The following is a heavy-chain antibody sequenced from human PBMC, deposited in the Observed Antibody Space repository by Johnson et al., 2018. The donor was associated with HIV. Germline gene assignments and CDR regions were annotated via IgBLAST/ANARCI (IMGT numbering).Heavy chain of an antibody. J-gene: IGHJ3*02. CDR3: ARDPFPRFYAFDI. CDR1: GFTFDDYA. V-gene: IGHV3-43D*04. CDR2: ISWDGGST. Sequence: VQLVESGGGLVQPGRTLRLSCAASGFTFDDYAMHWVRQAPGKGLEWVSLISWDGGSTYYTDSVKGRFTISRDNSKNTLYLQMNSLRAEDTAVYYCARDPFPRFYAFDIWGQGTMVTVSS.